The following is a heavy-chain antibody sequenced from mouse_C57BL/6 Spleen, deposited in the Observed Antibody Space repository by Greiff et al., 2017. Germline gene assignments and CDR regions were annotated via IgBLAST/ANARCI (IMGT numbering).Heavy chain of an antibody. CDR2: IDPSDSET. V-gene: IGHV1-52*01. CDR1: GYTFTSYW. Sequence: QVQLQQPGAELVRPGSSVKLSCKASGYTFTSYWMHWVKQRPIQGLEWIGNIDPSDSETHYNQKFKDKATLTVDQSSSTAYMQLSSLTSEDSAVYYCARSGGYPWYFDVWGTGTTVTVSS. CDR3: ARSGGYPWYFDV. D-gene: IGHD2-2*01. J-gene: IGHJ1*03.